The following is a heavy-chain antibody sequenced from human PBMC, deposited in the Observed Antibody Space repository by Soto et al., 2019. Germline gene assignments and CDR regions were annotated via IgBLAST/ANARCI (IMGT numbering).Heavy chain of an antibody. CDR3: ATAAAGTGYYYYYYGMDV. D-gene: IGHD6-13*01. Sequence: QVQLVQSGAEVKKPGSSVKVSCKASGGTFSSYAISWVRQAPGQGLEWMGGIIPIFGTANYAQKFQGRVTITADESTSTAYMALSSLRSEDTAVYYCATAAAGTGYYYYYYGMDVWGQGTTVTVSS. CDR1: GGTFSSYA. CDR2: IIPIFGTA. J-gene: IGHJ6*02. V-gene: IGHV1-69*01.